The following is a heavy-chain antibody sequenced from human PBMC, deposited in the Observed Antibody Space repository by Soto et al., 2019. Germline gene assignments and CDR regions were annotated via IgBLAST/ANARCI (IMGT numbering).Heavy chain of an antibody. CDR2: TYQSGSA. Sequence: SETLSLTCTVSGGSISSGGYSWTWIRQSPGKGLEWIGYTYQSGSAYYNPSLKSRVTISVDRSKNQFSLNLTSVTAADTAVYYCATDYYGMDVWGQSTTVTVSS. CDR3: ATDYYGMDV. J-gene: IGHJ6*02. V-gene: IGHV4-30-2*06. CDR1: GGSISSGGYS.